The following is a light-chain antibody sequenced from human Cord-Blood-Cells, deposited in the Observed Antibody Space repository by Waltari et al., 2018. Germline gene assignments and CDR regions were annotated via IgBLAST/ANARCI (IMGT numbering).Light chain of an antibody. J-gene: IGKJ1*01. CDR2: KVS. CDR1: QSLVHSDGNTY. V-gene: IGKV2-30*02. Sequence: DVVMTQSPLSLPVTLGQPASISCRSSQSLVHSDGNTYLNWFQQRPGQSPRRLIYKVSNQDSGVPDRFSGSGSGTDFTLKISRVEAEDVGVYYCMQGTHWPPQTFGQGTKVEIK. CDR3: MQGTHWPPQT.